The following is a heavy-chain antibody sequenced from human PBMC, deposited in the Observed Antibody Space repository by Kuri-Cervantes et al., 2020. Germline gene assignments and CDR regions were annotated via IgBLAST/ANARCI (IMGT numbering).Heavy chain of an antibody. J-gene: IGHJ6*03. CDR2: INAGNGNT. CDR1: GYTFTSYA. CDR3: ARGRLLLWASLRGELYYMDV. V-gene: IGHV1-3*01. Sequence: ASVKVSCKASGYTFTSYAMHWVRQAPGQRLEWMGWINAGNGNTKYSQKFQGRVTITRDTSASTAYMELSSLRSEDTAVYYCARGRLLLWASLRGELYYMDVWGKRTTVTVSS. D-gene: IGHD3-10*01.